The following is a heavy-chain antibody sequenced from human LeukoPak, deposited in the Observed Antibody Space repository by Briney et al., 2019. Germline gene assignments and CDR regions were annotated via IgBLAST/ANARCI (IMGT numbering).Heavy chain of an antibody. CDR3: ARVGKNGWYFDH. Sequence: GGYPRLSCSAAGVTFSAYWMSWVRQAPGQGLEWVAKINEGENSKYYVHAMRGRFTIYRDKTKDLLHVHMSSLRAEDTAVYYCARVGKNGWYFDHWGQGTLVTVSS. V-gene: IGHV3-7*01. J-gene: IGHJ4*02. CDR2: INEGENSK. CDR1: GVTFSAYW. D-gene: IGHD6-19*01.